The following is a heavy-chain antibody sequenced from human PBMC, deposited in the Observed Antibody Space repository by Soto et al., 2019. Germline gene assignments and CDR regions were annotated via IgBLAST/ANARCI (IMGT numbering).Heavy chain of an antibody. V-gene: IGHV1-69*08. J-gene: IGHJ3*02. CDR1: GGTFSSYT. CDR3: ARDGGRGELSPHDAFDI. Sequence: QVQLVQSGAEVKKPGSSVKVSCKASGGTFSSYTISWVRQAPGQGLEWMGRIIPILGIANYAQKFQGRVTISADKSTSRAYRELGSLRSEDTAVYYCARDGGRGELSPHDAFDIWGQGTMVTVSS. D-gene: IGHD3-16*02. CDR2: IIPILGIA.